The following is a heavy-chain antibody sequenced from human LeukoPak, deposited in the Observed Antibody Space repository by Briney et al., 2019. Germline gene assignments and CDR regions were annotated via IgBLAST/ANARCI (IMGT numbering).Heavy chain of an antibody. Sequence: SETLSLTSTVSGGSISSYYWSWIRQPPGKGLEWIGYIYYSGSTNYNPSLKSRVTISVDTSKNQFSLKLSSVTAADTAVYYCARDTYSSGWYHGAFDIWGQGTMVTVSS. CDR3: ARDTYSSGWYHGAFDI. D-gene: IGHD6-19*01. J-gene: IGHJ3*02. V-gene: IGHV4-59*01. CDR2: IYYSGST. CDR1: GGSISSYY.